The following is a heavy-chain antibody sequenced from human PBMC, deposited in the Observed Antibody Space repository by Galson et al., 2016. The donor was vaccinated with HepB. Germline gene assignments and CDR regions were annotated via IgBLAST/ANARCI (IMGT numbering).Heavy chain of an antibody. CDR2: INPSGGST. CDR3: ARDQMEDTQGYLSDY. J-gene: IGHJ4*02. CDR1: GYSFNNYY. D-gene: IGHD5-18*01. V-gene: IGHV1-46*02. Sequence: SVKVSCKAPGYSFNNYYMHWVRQAPGQGLEWVGIINPSGGSTTYAQRFQGRVTLTRDTTTATVYMEMSSLRSKDTAVYYCARDQMEDTQGYLSDYWGQGTLVTVSS.